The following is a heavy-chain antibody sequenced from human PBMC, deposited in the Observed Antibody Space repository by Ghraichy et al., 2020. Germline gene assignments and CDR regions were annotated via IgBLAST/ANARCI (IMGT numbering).Heavy chain of an antibody. D-gene: IGHD1-7*01. Sequence: SQTLSLTCTVSGGSISSSYDYWDWIRQPPRKGLEWIGSIYYSGSTYYNPPLKSRVTISVDTSKNQFSLKLSSVTAADTAVYYCARRKTGPTYAVAYLCQGTLFTFSS. CDR1: GGSISSSYDY. CDR3: ARRKTGPTYAVAY. V-gene: IGHV4-39*01. J-gene: IGHJ4*02. CDR2: IYYSGST.